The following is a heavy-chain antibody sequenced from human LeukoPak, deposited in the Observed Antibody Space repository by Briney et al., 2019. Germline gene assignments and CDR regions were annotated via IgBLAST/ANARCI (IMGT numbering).Heavy chain of an antibody. Sequence: SQTLSLTCTVSGGSISSGGYYWSWIRQHPGKGLEWIGYIYYSGSTYYNPSLKSRVTISVDTSKNQLSLKLSSVTAADTAVYYCARGKPVTGTPDYYSYGMDVWGQGTMVTVSS. CDR2: IYYSGST. J-gene: IGHJ6*02. D-gene: IGHD1-20*01. CDR3: ARGKPVTGTPDYYSYGMDV. CDR1: GGSISSGGYY. V-gene: IGHV4-31*03.